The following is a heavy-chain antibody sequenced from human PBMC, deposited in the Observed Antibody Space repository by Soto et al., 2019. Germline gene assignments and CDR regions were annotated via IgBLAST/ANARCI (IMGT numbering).Heavy chain of an antibody. J-gene: IGHJ4*02. CDR1: GGSISSSSYY. D-gene: IGHD6-19*01. CDR3: ARQQELASSACLSDY. V-gene: IGHV4-39*01. CDR2: IYYSGST. Sequence: AETLSLTCTVSGGSISSSSYYWGWIRQPPGKGLEWIGSIYYSGSTYYNPSLESRVTISVDTSKNQFSLKLRSVTAADTAVYYCARQQELASSACLSDYWGQGALVTVSS.